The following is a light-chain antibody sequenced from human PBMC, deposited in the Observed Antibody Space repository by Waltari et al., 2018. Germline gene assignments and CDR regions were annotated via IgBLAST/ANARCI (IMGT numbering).Light chain of an antibody. CDR3: QQFDTFPLT. J-gene: IGKJ5*01. Sequence: DIQMTQSPSSVSASVGDRVTITCRASQAISSWLAWYQQKPGEAPKLLIYAASSLQSGVPSRFSGSGFGTDFTLTISSLQPEDFATYFCQQFDTFPLTFGQGTRLEIK. V-gene: IGKV1-12*01. CDR2: AAS. CDR1: QAISSW.